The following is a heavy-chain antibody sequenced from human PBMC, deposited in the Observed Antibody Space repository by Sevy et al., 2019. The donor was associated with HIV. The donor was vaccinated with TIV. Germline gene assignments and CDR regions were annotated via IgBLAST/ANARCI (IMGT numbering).Heavy chain of an antibody. Sequence: GGSLRLSCAASGFTFSSYAMSWVRQAPGKGLEWVSAISGSGGSTYYADSVMGRFTISRDNSKNTLYLQMNSLRAEDTAGYYCANDLSGSSSWYGDIDDYWGQGTLVTVSS. D-gene: IGHD6-13*01. CDR3: ANDLSGSSSWYGDIDDY. J-gene: IGHJ4*02. CDR1: GFTFSSYA. V-gene: IGHV3-23*01. CDR2: ISGSGGST.